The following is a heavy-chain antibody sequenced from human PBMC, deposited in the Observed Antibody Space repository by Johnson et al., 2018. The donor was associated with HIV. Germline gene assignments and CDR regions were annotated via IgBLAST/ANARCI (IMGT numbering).Heavy chain of an antibody. J-gene: IGHJ3*02. CDR3: ARDLGVDWSKGAFDM. V-gene: IGHV3-66*01. CDR2: IYSGGST. Sequence: VQLVESGGGLVQPGGSLRLSCAASGFTVSSYYMSWVRQAPGKGLDWVSVIYSGGSTYYADSVKGRFTISRDNSKNTRYLQMNSRRAEDTAVYYCARDLGVDWSKGAFDMWGQGTMVTVSS. CDR1: GFTVSSYY. D-gene: IGHD3/OR15-3a*01.